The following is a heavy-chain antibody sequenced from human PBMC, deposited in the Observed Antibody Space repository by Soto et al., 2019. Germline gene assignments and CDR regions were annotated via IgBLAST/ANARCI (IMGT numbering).Heavy chain of an antibody. Sequence: QLVQSGPEVKKPGASVTVSCKTSGDTFTNFGLSWVRQAPGQGLEWMGWIATYNSNKNLAPKFQGRPTLTTDTSTSTVYMELRTLAYDDTAVYYCAGVLRGVVNWFDSWGQGTLVTVS. D-gene: IGHD3-10*01. CDR1: GDTFTNFG. CDR2: IATYNSNK. J-gene: IGHJ5*01. V-gene: IGHV1-18*01. CDR3: AGVLRGVVNWFDS.